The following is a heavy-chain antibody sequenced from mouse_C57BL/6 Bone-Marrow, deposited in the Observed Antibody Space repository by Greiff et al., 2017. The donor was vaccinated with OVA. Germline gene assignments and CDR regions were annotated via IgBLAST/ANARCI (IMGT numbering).Heavy chain of an antibody. CDR3: ARTHYYGSSYPFAY. CDR1: GYTFTDYN. Sequence: VQLQQSGPELVKPGASVKIPCKASGYTFTDYNMDWVKQSHGKSLEWIGDINPNNGGTIYNQKFKGKATLTVDKSSSTAYMELRSLTSEDTAVYYCARTHYYGSSYPFAYWGQGTLVTVSA. V-gene: IGHV1-18*01. CDR2: INPNNGGT. J-gene: IGHJ3*01. D-gene: IGHD1-1*01.